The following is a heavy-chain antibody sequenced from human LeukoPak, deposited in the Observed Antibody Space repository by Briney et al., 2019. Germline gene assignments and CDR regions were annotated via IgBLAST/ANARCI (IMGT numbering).Heavy chain of an antibody. CDR2: TSYDGSNK. J-gene: IGHJ4*02. V-gene: IGHV3-30*04. CDR1: GFTFSSYA. CDR3: ARGDCSSTSCYLREPEPDY. Sequence: GGSLRLSCAASGFTFSSYAMHWVRQAPGKGLEWVAVTSYDGSNKYYADSVKGRFTISRDNSKNTLYLQMNSLRAEDTAVYYCARGDCSSTSCYLREPEPDYWGQGTLVTVSS. D-gene: IGHD2-2*01.